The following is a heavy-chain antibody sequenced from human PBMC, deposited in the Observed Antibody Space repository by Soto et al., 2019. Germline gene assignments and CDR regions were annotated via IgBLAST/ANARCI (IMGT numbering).Heavy chain of an antibody. CDR3: ARRRSSSWYVMDYYYYYGMDV. CDR2: IYYSGST. Sequence: SETLSLTCTVSGGSTSSSSYYWGWIRQPPGKGLEWIGSIYYSGSTYYNPSLKSRVTISVDTSKNQFSLKLSSVTAADTAVYYCARRRSSSWYVMDYYYYYGMDVWGQGTTVTVSS. D-gene: IGHD6-13*01. V-gene: IGHV4-39*01. J-gene: IGHJ6*02. CDR1: GGSTSSSSYY.